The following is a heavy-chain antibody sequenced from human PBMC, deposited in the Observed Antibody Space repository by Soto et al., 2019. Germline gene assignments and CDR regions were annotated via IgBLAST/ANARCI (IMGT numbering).Heavy chain of an antibody. V-gene: IGHV4-31*03. CDR1: GGSISSGGYY. J-gene: IGHJ5*02. Sequence: QVQLQESGPGLVKPSQTLSLTCTVSGGSISSGGYYWSWIRQHPGKGLEWIGYIYYSGSTYYNPSLQGRVHLXXDXSXXQFSLKLRSVTAADTAVYYCASGGIRVGLMGWFDPWGQGTLVTVSS. CDR3: ASGGIRVGLMGWFDP. D-gene: IGHD3-3*01. CDR2: IYYSGST.